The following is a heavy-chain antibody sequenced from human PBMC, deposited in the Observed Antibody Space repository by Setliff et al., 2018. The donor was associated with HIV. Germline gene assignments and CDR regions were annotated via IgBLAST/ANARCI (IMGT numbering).Heavy chain of an antibody. J-gene: IGHJ4*02. CDR3: TRHILAYCAGDCYPLDY. CDR2: IYPGDSHT. Sequence: GESLKISCKGSGYSFTSYWIAWVRQMHGKGLEWMGIIYPGDSHTRYSPSFQGQVTFSADKSISTAYLQWSSLKASDTAIYYCTRHILAYCAGDCYPLDYWGQGTLVTVSS. D-gene: IGHD2-21*02. CDR1: GYSFTSYW. V-gene: IGHV5-51*01.